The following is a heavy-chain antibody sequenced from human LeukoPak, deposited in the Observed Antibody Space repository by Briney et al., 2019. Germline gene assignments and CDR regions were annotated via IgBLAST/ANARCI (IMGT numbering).Heavy chain of an antibody. CDR3: ARVRWYYYDSSGQHDY. D-gene: IGHD3-22*01. J-gene: IGHJ4*02. V-gene: IGHV4-34*01. CDR2: INHSGST. CDR1: GGSFSGYY. Sequence: ASETLSLTCAVYGGSFSGYYWSWIRQPPGKGLEWIGEINHSGSTNYNPSLKSRVTMSVDTSKNQFSLKLSSVTAADTAVYYCARVRWYYYDSSGQHDYWGQGTLVTVSS.